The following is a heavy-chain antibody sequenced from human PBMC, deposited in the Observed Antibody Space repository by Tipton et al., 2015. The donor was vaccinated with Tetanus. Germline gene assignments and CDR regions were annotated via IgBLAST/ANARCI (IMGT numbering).Heavy chain of an antibody. CDR3: ARGRLGRDYGMDV. D-gene: IGHD7-27*01. J-gene: IGHJ6*02. Sequence: SLRLSCAASGFTFDDYAMHWVRQAPGKGMEWVSGISWNSGSIGYADSVKGRFTISRDNAKNTLFLQMSSLRAEDTAVYYCARGRLGRDYGMDVWGQGTTVTVSS. CDR2: ISWNSGSI. CDR1: GFTFDDYA. V-gene: IGHV3-9*01.